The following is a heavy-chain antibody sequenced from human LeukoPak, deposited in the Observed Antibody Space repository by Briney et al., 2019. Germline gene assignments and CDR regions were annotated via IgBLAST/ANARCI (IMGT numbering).Heavy chain of an antibody. CDR1: GFTLSYNY. CDR2: IKYDGSEK. D-gene: IGHD5-24*01. V-gene: IGHV3-7*03. J-gene: IGHJ4*02. Sequence: GGSLRLSCAASGFTLSYNYMNWVRQTPGKDLEWVGNIKYDGSEKYYVDSVKGRFTISRDNSKNTLYLQMNSLRADDTAVYYCAKSGYNRFDYWGQGTLVTVSS. CDR3: AKSGYNRFDY.